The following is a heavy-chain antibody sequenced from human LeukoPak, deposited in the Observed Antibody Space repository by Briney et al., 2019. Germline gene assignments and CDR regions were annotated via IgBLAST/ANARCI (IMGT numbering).Heavy chain of an antibody. D-gene: IGHD1-20*01. CDR3: ARSRESFIIGTTAFDY. CDR2: INTDGSST. Sequence: GGSLRLSCAASGFTFSSYAMSWVRQAPGKGLVWVSRINTDGSSTSYADSVKGRFTISRDNAENTLYLQMNSLRVEDTAVYYCARSRESFIIGTTAFDYWGQGALVTVSS. J-gene: IGHJ4*02. CDR1: GFTFSSYA. V-gene: IGHV3-74*01.